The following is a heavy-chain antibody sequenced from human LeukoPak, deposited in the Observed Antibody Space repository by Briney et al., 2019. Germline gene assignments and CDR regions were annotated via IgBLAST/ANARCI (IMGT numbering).Heavy chain of an antibody. CDR1: GDTFNTYD. CDR3: ARDSGDESYYGMDV. Sequence: GASVKVSCKASGDTFNTYDIHWVRQAPGQGLEWMGWITAYNGHTNYAQKLQGRVTMTTDTSTSTAYMELRSLRSDDTAVYYCARDSGDESYYGMDVWGQGTTVTVSS. V-gene: IGHV1-18*01. CDR2: ITAYNGHT. D-gene: IGHD2-21*01. J-gene: IGHJ6*02.